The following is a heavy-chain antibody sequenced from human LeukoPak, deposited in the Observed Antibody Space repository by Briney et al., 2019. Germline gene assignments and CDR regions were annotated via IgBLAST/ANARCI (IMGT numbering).Heavy chain of an antibody. Sequence: SETLSLTCTVSGGPIFSYYWSWIRQTAGKGLEWIGRLYPGVGTDYNPSLKSRVTMSVDTFKKQFALKLSAVTAADTAVYYCARLKFYDSTGYSPGHYMDVRGKGTTVTVSS. D-gene: IGHD3-22*01. J-gene: IGHJ6*03. CDR3: ARLKFYDSTGYSPGHYMDV. V-gene: IGHV4-4*07. CDR1: GGPIFSYY. CDR2: LYPGVGT.